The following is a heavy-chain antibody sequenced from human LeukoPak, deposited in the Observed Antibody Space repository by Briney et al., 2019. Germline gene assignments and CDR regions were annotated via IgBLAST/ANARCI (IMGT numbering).Heavy chain of an antibody. CDR3: ARLRRYCSGGSCSKHYYHYYYGMDV. Sequence: SETLSLTCTVSGGSISSYYWSWIRQPPGKGLEWIGYIYYSGSTNYNPSLKSRVTISVDTSKNQFSLKLSSVTAADTAVYYCARLRRYCSGGSCSKHYYHYYYGMDVWGQGTTVTVSS. V-gene: IGHV4-59*01. J-gene: IGHJ6*02. CDR2: IYYSGST. D-gene: IGHD2-15*01. CDR1: GGSISSYY.